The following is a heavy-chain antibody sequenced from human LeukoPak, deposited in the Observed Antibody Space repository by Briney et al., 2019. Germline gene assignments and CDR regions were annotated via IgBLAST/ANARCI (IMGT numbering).Heavy chain of an antibody. CDR2: IIPIFGTA. CDR1: GGTFSSYA. D-gene: IGHD5-18*01. Sequence: SVKVSCKASGGTFSSYAISWVRQAPGQGLEWMGGIIPIFGTANYAQKFQGRVTITADESTSTAYMELSSLRSEDTAVYYCARVSLQLWLLGAFDIWGQGTMATVSS. J-gene: IGHJ3*02. CDR3: ARVSLQLWLLGAFDI. V-gene: IGHV1-69*13.